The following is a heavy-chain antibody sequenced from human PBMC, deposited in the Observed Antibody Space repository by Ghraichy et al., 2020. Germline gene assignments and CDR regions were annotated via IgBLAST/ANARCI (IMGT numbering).Heavy chain of an antibody. CDR1: GGSISSYY. CDR2: IYYSGST. CDR3: ARSRGDFWSGQIDY. Sequence: SETLYLTCTVSGGSISSYYWSWIRQPPGKALEWIGYIYYSGSTNYNPSLKSRVTISVDTSKNQFSLKLSSVTAADTAVYYCARSRGDFWSGQIDYWGQGTLVTVSS. D-gene: IGHD3-3*01. V-gene: IGHV4-59*01. J-gene: IGHJ4*02.